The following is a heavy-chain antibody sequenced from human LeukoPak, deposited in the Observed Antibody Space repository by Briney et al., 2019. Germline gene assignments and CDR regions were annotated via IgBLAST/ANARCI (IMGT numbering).Heavy chain of an antibody. J-gene: IGHJ6*04. D-gene: IGHD3-10*02. Sequence: GGSLRLSCAASGFTFSSYAMSWVRQAPGKGLEWVSTISGSGVSTYYADSVKGRFTISRDNSKSTLYLQMNSLRAEGTAVYYCAELGITMIGGVWGKGTTVTISS. CDR2: ISGSGVST. V-gene: IGHV3-23*01. CDR1: GFTFSSYA. CDR3: AELGITMIGGV.